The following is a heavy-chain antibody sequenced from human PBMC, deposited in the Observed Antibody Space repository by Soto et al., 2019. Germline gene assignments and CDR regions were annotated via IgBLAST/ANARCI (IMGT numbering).Heavy chain of an antibody. J-gene: IGHJ4*02. CDR2: ISGSGGGT. Sequence: GGSLRLSCGASGFAFSSYAMSWVRQAPGKGLEWVSAISGSGGGTYYADSVKGRFTISRDNSKNTLYLQMNSLRAEDTAVYYCAKGAVPTTPVPLFDYWGQGTLVTSPQ. D-gene: IGHD1-1*01. CDR3: AKGAVPTTPVPLFDY. CDR1: GFAFSSYA. V-gene: IGHV3-23*01.